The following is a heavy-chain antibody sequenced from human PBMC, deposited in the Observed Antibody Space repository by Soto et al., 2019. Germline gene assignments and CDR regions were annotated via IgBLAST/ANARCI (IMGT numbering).Heavy chain of an antibody. CDR1: GNTFTGSY. Sequence: GASVKVSCKASGNTFTGSYMHWVRPAPGQRLEWMGWINPNSGGTNYAQKFQGWVTMTRDTSISTAYMELSRLRSDDTAVYYCARDRYSSSRVGVVYYYSYCIVVWGQATTVTGSS. V-gene: IGHV1-2*04. J-gene: IGHJ6*02. CDR3: ARDRYSSSRVGVVYYYSYCIVV. D-gene: IGHD6-6*01. CDR2: INPNSGGT.